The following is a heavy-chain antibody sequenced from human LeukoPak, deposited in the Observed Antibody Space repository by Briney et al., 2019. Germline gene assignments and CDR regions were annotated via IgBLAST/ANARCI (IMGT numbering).Heavy chain of an antibody. D-gene: IGHD5-18*01. Sequence: SETLSLTCAVYGGSFSGYYWSWIRQPPGEGLEWIGEINHSGSTNYNPSLKSRVTISVDTSKNQFSLKLSSVTAADTAVYYCARLSDTAMVPIDYWGQGTLVTVSS. CDR2: INHSGST. CDR3: ARLSDTAMVPIDY. CDR1: GGSFSGYY. J-gene: IGHJ4*02. V-gene: IGHV4-34*01.